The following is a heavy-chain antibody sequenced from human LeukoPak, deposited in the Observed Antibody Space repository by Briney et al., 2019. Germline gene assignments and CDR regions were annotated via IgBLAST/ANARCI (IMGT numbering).Heavy chain of an antibody. Sequence: GGSLRLSCAASGFIFSTYGMHWVRQAPGKGLEWVAFIRSDGSDKSYAGSVQGRFIISRDNSKNTPYLQMNTLRAKQTAIYYCXKXDSSSDYWGXGTLVTASS. CDR1: GFIFSTYG. V-gene: IGHV3-30*02. CDR3: XKXDSSSDY. J-gene: IGHJ4*02. CDR2: IRSDGSDK. D-gene: IGHD6-19*01.